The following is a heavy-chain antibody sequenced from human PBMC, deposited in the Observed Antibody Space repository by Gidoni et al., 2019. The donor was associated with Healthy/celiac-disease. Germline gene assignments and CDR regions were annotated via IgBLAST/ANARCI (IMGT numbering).Heavy chain of an antibody. D-gene: IGHD2-2*01. CDR1: GFTFSSYS. J-gene: IGHJ4*02. CDR3: ARDISISEDIVVVPAAIDY. Sequence: EVQLVESGGGLVQPGGSLRLSCAASGFTFSSYSMNWVRKAPGKGLEWVSYISSSSSTIYYADSVKGRFTISRDNAKNSLYLQMNSLRDEDTAVYYCARDISISEDIVVVPAAIDYWGQGTLVTVSS. V-gene: IGHV3-48*02. CDR2: ISSSSSTI.